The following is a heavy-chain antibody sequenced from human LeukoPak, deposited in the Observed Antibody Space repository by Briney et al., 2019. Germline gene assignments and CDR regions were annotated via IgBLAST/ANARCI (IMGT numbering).Heavy chain of an antibody. CDR1: GGSFSGYY. D-gene: IGHD1-26*01. CDR3: ARGQRGYSGSYYGY. Sequence: SETLSLTCAVYGGSFSGYYWSWIRQPPGKGLEWIGEINHSGNTNYNPSLKSRLTISADTSKNQFSLKLRSVTAADTAVYFCARGQRGYSGSYYGYWGQGTLVTVSS. J-gene: IGHJ4*02. CDR2: INHSGNT. V-gene: IGHV4-34*01.